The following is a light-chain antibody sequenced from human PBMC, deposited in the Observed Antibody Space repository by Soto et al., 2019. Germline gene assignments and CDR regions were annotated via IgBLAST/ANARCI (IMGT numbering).Light chain of an antibody. CDR3: QRSFSTPLT. CDR1: QSISSY. Sequence: DIQMTQSPSSLSASVGDRVTITCRASQSISSYLHWYQQKPGKAPKLLIYAASSLQSWVPSRFSGSGSGTDFTLTISSLQPEDFATYYCQRSFSTPLTFGGGTKVEIK. V-gene: IGKV1-39*01. J-gene: IGKJ4*01. CDR2: AAS.